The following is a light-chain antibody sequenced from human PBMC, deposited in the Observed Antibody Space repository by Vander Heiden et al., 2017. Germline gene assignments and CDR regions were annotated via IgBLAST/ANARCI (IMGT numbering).Light chain of an antibody. CDR2: GAS. Sequence: DIQMTQSPSSLSASVGDRVIITCRTSQSIDNYLNWYQEKPGKGPSLLIYGASTLQIGVPSRFSGSGSGTEFTLTISSLQPEDFATYSCQQSYITPFTFGPGPKVDIK. CDR1: QSIDNY. J-gene: IGKJ3*01. CDR3: QQSYITPFT. V-gene: IGKV1-39*01.